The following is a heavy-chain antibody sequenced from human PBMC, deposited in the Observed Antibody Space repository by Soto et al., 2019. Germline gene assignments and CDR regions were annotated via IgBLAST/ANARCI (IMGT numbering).Heavy chain of an antibody. Sequence: GGSLRLSCAASGFTFSSYGMHWVHQAPGKGLEWVAVISYDGSNKYYADSVKGRFTISRDNSKNTLYLQMNSLRAEDTAVYYCAKEYSSSWYYYYYGMDVWGQGTTVTVSS. V-gene: IGHV3-30*18. D-gene: IGHD6-13*01. CDR3: AKEYSSSWYYYYYGMDV. CDR2: ISYDGSNK. CDR1: GFTFSSYG. J-gene: IGHJ6*02.